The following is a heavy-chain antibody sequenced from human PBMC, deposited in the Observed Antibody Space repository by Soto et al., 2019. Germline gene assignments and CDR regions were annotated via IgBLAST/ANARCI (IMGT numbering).Heavy chain of an antibody. Sequence: GGSPRLSCAASGFTFSSYSINWVRQAPGKGLEWVSSISSSSSYIYYADSVKGRFTISRDNAKNSLYLQMNSLRAEDTAVYYCARAYCSGGSCYPFDYWGQGTPVTVSS. CDR1: GFTFSSYS. V-gene: IGHV3-21*01. J-gene: IGHJ4*02. CDR2: ISSSSSYI. D-gene: IGHD2-15*01. CDR3: ARAYCSGGSCYPFDY.